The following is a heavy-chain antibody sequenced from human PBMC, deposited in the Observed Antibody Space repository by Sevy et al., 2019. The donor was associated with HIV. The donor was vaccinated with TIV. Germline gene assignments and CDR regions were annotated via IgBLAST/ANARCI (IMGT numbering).Heavy chain of an antibody. CDR2: INTHGTNT. V-gene: IGHV3-74*01. Sequence: GGSLRLSCAASGFTFSRYWMHWVRHAPGKGLVWVSRINTHGTNTIYADYVKGRFTISRDNAKNTVSLQMTSLRADDTGVYYCAREGVDFWSGPVDFDYGMDVWGQGTTVTVSS. CDR3: AREGVDFWSGPVDFDYGMDV. J-gene: IGHJ6*02. D-gene: IGHD3-3*01. CDR1: GFTFSRYW.